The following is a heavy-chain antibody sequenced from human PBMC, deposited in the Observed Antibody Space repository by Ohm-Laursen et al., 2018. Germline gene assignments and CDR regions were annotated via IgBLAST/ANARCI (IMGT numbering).Heavy chain of an antibody. CDR1: GGSIRSYY. V-gene: IGHV4-59*08. Sequence: SETLSLTCIVSGGSIRSYYWSWIRQPPGKGLEWIGYIYYSGSANYNPSLKSRVTISVDTSKNQFSLKLNSVTAADTAVYYCARQDDYIWGSYQDWGQGTLVTVSS. D-gene: IGHD3-16*02. CDR3: ARQDDYIWGSYQD. CDR2: IYYSGSA. J-gene: IGHJ4*02.